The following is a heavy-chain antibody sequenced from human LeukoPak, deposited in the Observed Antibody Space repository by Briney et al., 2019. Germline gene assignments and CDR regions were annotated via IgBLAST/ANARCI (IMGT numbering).Heavy chain of an antibody. D-gene: IGHD4-17*01. Sequence: SETLSLTCTVSGGSISSYYWSWIRQPAGKGLEWIGRIYTSGSTNYNPTLKSRVTMSVDTSKNQFSLKLSFVTAADTAVYYCAAFGRTTVTDLGQGTLVTVSS. CDR3: AAFGRTTVTD. J-gene: IGHJ4*02. CDR1: GGSISSYY. V-gene: IGHV4-4*07. CDR2: IYTSGST.